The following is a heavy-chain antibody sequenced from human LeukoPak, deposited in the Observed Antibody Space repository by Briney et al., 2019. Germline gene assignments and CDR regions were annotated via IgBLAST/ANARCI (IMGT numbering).Heavy chain of an antibody. CDR3: ARDDRYSYGYNDY. Sequence: SETLSLTCTVSGGSISSYYWSWIRQPPGKGLEWIGYIYYSGSTNYNPSLKSRVTISVDTSKNQFSLKLSSVTAADTAVYYCARDDRYSYGYNDYWGQGTLVTVSS. CDR2: IYYSGST. V-gene: IGHV4-59*01. D-gene: IGHD5-18*01. J-gene: IGHJ4*02. CDR1: GGSISSYY.